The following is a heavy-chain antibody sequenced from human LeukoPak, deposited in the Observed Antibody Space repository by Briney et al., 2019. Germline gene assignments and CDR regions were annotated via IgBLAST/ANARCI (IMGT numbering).Heavy chain of an antibody. CDR1: GGSISSYY. Sequence: PSETLSLTCTVSGGSISSYYWSWIRQPPGKGPEWIGYIYYSGSTNYNPSLKSRVTISVDTSKNQFSLKLSSVTAADTAVYYCARGVDDYVWGSYRYSWGSYYYMDVWGKGTTVTVSS. CDR2: IYYSGST. CDR3: ARGVDDYVWGSYRYSWGSYYYMDV. J-gene: IGHJ6*03. D-gene: IGHD3-16*02. V-gene: IGHV4-59*01.